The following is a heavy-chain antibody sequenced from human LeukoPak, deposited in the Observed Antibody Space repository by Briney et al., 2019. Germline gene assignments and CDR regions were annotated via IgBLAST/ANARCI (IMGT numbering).Heavy chain of an antibody. CDR3: IRVPELPEF. J-gene: IGHJ4*02. Sequence: GASVKVSCKASGGTFSSYAISWVRQAPGQGLEWMGWINAHNGNTNYSRKFQGRVFMTTDTSTYTASMELRSLRSDDTAIYYCIRVPELPEFWGQGTLVTVS. CDR1: GGTFSSYA. V-gene: IGHV1-18*01. D-gene: IGHD2-15*01. CDR2: INAHNGNT.